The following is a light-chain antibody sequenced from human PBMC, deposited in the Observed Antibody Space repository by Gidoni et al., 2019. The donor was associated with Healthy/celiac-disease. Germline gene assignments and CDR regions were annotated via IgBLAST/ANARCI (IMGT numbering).Light chain of an antibody. J-gene: IGKJ1*01. CDR2: KAS. Sequence: DIQLTQSPPTLSASVGDRVTITCRASQSISSWLAWYQQKPGKAPKLLIYKASSLESGVPSRFSGSGSGTEFTLTISSLQPDDFATDYCQQYNSYSPWTFGQGTKVEIK. CDR1: QSISSW. CDR3: QQYNSYSPWT. V-gene: IGKV1-5*03.